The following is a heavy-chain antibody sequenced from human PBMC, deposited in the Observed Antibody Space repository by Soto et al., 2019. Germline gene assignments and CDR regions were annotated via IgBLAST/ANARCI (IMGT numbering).Heavy chain of an antibody. CDR1: GGTFSSYA. D-gene: IGHD2-2*01. V-gene: IGHV1-69*13. J-gene: IGHJ6*02. CDR3: ARDAPESVVVPAAMAPTDYYYYGMDV. Sequence: ASVKVSCKASGGTFSSYAISWVRQAPGQGLEWMGGIIPIFGTANYAQKFQGRVTITADESTSTAYMELSSLRSEDTAVYYCARDAPESVVVPAAMAPTDYYYYGMDVWGQGTTVTVSS. CDR2: IIPIFGTA.